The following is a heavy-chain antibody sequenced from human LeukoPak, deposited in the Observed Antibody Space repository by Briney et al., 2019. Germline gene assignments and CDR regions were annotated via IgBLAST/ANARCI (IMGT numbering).Heavy chain of an antibody. CDR3: ARETMVRGLYFDY. CDR2: IYSSWST. CDR1: GGSISSGDYY. D-gene: IGHD3-10*01. V-gene: IGHV4-30-4*01. J-gene: IGHJ4*02. Sequence: PSQTPSLTCTVSGGSISSGDYYWSWIRQPPGKGLEWIGYIYSSWSTYYNPSLKSRVTISVDTSKNQFSVRLRSVTSADTAVYFCARETMVRGLYFDYWGQGTLVTVSS.